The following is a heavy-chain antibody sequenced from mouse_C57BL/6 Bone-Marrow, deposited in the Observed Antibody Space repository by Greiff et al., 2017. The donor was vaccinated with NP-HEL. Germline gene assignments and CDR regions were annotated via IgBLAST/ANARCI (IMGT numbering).Heavy chain of an antibody. D-gene: IGHD2-5*01. CDR2: INPSNGGT. Sequence: VHLVESGTELVKPGASVKLSCKASGYTFTSYWMHWVKQRPGQGLEWIGNINPSNGGTNYNEKFKSKATLTVDKSSSTAYMQLSSLTSEDSAVYYCAREDYSNYLYYFDYWGQGTTLTVSS. J-gene: IGHJ2*01. CDR1: GYTFTSYW. CDR3: AREDYSNYLYYFDY. V-gene: IGHV1-53*01.